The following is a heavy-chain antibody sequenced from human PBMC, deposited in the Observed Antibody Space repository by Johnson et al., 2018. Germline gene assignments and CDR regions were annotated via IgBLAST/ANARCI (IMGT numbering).Heavy chain of an antibody. CDR3: AKGCRGLWWGPEH. CDR1: GFIFSSYA. J-gene: IGHJ1*01. Sequence: VQLVESGGGLVQPGGSLRLSCAASGFIFSSYAMSWVRQAPGKGLKWVSGISGSGGSTYYADSVKGRFTISRDNSKNTLYLQMNSLRAEDTAVYYCAKGCRGLWWGPEHWGQGTLVTVSS. D-gene: IGHD2-21*01. V-gene: IGHV3-23*04. CDR2: ISGSGGST.